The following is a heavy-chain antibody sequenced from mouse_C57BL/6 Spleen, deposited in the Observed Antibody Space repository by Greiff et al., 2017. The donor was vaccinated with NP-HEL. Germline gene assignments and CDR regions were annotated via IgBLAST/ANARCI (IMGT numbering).Heavy chain of an antibody. CDR3: ARQYYYGSSYVEDAMDY. J-gene: IGHJ4*01. V-gene: IGHV2-6-1*01. Sequence: QVQLQQSGPGLVAPSQSLSITCTVSGFSLTSYCVHWVRQPPGKGLEWLVVIWRDGSTTYNSALKSRLSISKDNSKSQVFLKMNSLQTDDTAMYYCARQYYYGSSYVEDAMDYWGQGTSVTVSS. CDR2: IWRDGST. CDR1: GFSLTSYC. D-gene: IGHD1-1*01.